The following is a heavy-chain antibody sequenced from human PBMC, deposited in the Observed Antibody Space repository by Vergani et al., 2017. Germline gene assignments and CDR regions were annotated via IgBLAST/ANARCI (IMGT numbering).Heavy chain of an antibody. J-gene: IGHJ3*02. D-gene: IGHD7-27*01. CDR2: ISAYNGNT. V-gene: IGHV1-18*04. CDR1: GYTFTSYY. Sequence: QVQLVQSGAEVKKPGASVKVSCKASGYTFTSYYMHWVRQAPGQGLEWMGWISAYNGNTNYAQKLQGRVTMTTDTSTSTAYMELSSLRSEDTAVYYCARERSTGPDAFDIWGQGTMVTVSS. CDR3: ARERSTGPDAFDI.